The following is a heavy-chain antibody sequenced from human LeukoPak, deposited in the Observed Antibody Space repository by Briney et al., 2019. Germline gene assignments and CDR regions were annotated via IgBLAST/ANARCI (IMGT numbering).Heavy chain of an antibody. CDR2: IIPIFGTA. V-gene: IGHV1-69*13. J-gene: IGHJ4*02. D-gene: IGHD6-13*01. CDR3: ATETYSSSYDY. Sequence: SVKVSCKASGYTFTGYYMHWVRQAPGQGLEWMGGIIPIFGTANYAQKFQGRVTITADESTSTAYMELSSLRSEDTAVYYCATETYSSSYDYWGQGTLVTVSS. CDR1: GYTFTGYY.